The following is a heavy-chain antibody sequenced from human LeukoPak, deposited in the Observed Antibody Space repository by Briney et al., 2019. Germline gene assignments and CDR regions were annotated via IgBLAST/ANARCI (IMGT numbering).Heavy chain of an antibody. D-gene: IGHD3-22*01. CDR1: GGSISSYY. J-gene: IGHJ4*02. CDR3: ASSLDYYDSSGPFDY. CDR2: IYTSGST. Sequence: SETLSLTCTVSGGSISSYYWSWIRQRAGKGLEWIGRIYTSGSTNYNPSLKSRVTMSVDTSKNQFSLKLSSVTAADTAVYYCASSLDYYDSSGPFDYWGQGTLVTVSS. V-gene: IGHV4-4*07.